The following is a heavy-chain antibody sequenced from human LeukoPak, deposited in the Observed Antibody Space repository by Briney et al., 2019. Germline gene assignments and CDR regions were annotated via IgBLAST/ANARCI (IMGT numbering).Heavy chain of an antibody. J-gene: IGHJ3*02. CDR1: GYTFTGYY. Sequence: ASVKVSCKASGYTFTGYYIHWVRQAPGQGLEWMGWINPNSGGTNYAQKFQGRVTMTGDTSISTAYMELSRLRSDDTAVYYCARDYCTVDGDAFDIWGQGTMVIVSS. V-gene: IGHV1-2*02. CDR3: ARDYCTVDGDAFDI. CDR2: INPNSGGT. D-gene: IGHD2-8*02.